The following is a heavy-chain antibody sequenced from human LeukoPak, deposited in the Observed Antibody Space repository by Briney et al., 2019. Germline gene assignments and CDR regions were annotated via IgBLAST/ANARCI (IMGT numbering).Heavy chain of an antibody. Sequence: GSLGLSCAASGFAFSSHSMHWIRQPPGKGLEWIGYIYYSGSTNYNPSLKGRVTISVDTSKNQFSLKLSSVTAADTAVYYCARVQVAYTYGLFDSWGQGVLVTVSS. V-gene: IGHV4-59*08. J-gene: IGHJ4*02. CDR2: IYYSGST. CDR3: ARVQVAYTYGLFDS. CDR1: GFAFSSHS. D-gene: IGHD5-18*01.